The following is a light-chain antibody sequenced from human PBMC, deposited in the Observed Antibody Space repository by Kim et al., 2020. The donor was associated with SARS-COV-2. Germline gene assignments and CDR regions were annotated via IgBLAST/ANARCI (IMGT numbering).Light chain of an antibody. V-gene: IGLV2-14*01. CDR2: DVN. Sequence: QSALTQPASVSGSPGQSITISCTGTSSDIGSYNYVSWYQQHPGKAPKLMIYDVNKRPSGLSNRFSASKSGNTASLTISGLQAEDEADYYCSSYTTSDTWVFGGGTQLTVL. CDR3: SSYTTSDTWV. J-gene: IGLJ3*02. CDR1: SSDIGSYNY.